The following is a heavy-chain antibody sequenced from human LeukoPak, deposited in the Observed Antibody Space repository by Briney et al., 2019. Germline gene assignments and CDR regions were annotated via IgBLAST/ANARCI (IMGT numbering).Heavy chain of an antibody. D-gene: IGHD3-10*01. J-gene: IGHJ4*02. CDR3: ARDNGFGELYFDY. Sequence: PSETLSLTCTVSGGSISSYYWSWIRQPPGKGLEWIGYIYYSGSTNYNPSLKSRVTISVDTSKNQFSLKLSSVTAADTAVYYCARDNGFGELYFDYWGQGTLVTVSS. CDR1: GGSISSYY. CDR2: IYYSGST. V-gene: IGHV4-59*01.